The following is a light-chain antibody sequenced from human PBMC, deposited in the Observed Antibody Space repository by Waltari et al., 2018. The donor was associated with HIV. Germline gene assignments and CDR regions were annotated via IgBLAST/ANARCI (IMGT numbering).Light chain of an antibody. V-gene: IGKV1-5*03. CDR2: KAS. CDR3: QQYNSYSAMYT. J-gene: IGKJ2*01. Sequence: DIQMTQSPSILSASVGDRVTLTCRASQSISSWLACYQQKPGKAPKLLIYKASSLESGVPSRFSGSGSWTEFTLTISSLLPDDFATYYCQQYNSYSAMYTFGQGTKLEIK. CDR1: QSISSW.